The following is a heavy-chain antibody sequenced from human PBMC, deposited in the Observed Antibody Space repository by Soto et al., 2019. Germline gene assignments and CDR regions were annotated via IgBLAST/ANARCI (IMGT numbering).Heavy chain of an antibody. D-gene: IGHD6-19*01. V-gene: IGHV3-30*18. CDR3: AKDQIRYSSGWYPFYFDY. CDR1: GFTFSSYG. J-gene: IGHJ4*02. CDR2: ISYDGSNK. Sequence: LRLSCAASGFTFSSYGMHWVRQAPGKGLEWVAVISYDGSNKYCADSVKGRFTISRDNSKNTLYLQMNSLRAEDTAVYYCAKDQIRYSSGWYPFYFDYWGQGTLVTVSS.